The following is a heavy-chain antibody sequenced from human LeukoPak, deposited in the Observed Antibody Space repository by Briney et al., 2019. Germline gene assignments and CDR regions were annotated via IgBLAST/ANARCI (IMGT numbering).Heavy chain of an antibody. CDR2: ISYDESNT. CDR3: AKGGGITDYARFDY. V-gene: IGHV3-30*18. Sequence: GRSLRLSCAASGFTFSTYGMNWVRQAPGKGLEWVAIISYDESNTYYADSVKRRFTISRDNSKNTLYLQMNSLRAEDTAVYYCAKGGGITDYARFDYWGQGTLVTVSS. CDR1: GFTFSTYG. J-gene: IGHJ4*02. D-gene: IGHD1-14*01.